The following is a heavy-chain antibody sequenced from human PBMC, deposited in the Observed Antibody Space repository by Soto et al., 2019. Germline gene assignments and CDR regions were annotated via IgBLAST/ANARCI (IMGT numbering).Heavy chain of an antibody. J-gene: IGHJ3*02. V-gene: IGHV1-18*01. D-gene: IGHD1-26*01. Sequence: ASVQVSCKASGYNLTNFGINWLRKAPGQGLEWVGWISPYSGNTNYAQKFRGRVTMTTDATTAYMELRSLRSDDAAVYYCAKLATYSTISPFDIWGQGTMVTVSS. CDR3: AKLATYSTISPFDI. CDR1: GYNLTNFG. CDR2: ISPYSGNT.